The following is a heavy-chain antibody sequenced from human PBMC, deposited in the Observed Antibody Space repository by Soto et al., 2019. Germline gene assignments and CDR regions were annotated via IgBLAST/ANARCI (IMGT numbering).Heavy chain of an antibody. CDR2: IRSKAYGGTT. CDR1: GFTFNDYT. D-gene: IGHD2-8*01. CDR3: TAGKLYPSLDFDY. V-gene: IGHV3-49*04. J-gene: IGHJ4*02. Sequence: GGSLRLSCTASGFTFNDYTLSWVRQAPGKGLEWVGFIRSKAYGGTTEYAASVKGRFTISRDDSKGIAYLQMNSLKTEDTAVYYCTAGKLYPSLDFDYWGQGTLVTAPQ.